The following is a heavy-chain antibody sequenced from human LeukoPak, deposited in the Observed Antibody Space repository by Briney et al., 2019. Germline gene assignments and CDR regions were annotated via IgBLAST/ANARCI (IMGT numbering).Heavy chain of an antibody. CDR2: ISSSGSTI. J-gene: IGHJ6*03. CDR3: ARVRYSSSSRYMDV. V-gene: IGHV3-11*04. D-gene: IGHD6-6*01. CDR1: GFTFSDYY. Sequence: KSGGSLRLSCAASGFTFSDYYMSWIRQAPGKGLEWVSYISSSGSTIYYADSVKGRFTISRDNAKNSLYLQMNSLRAEDTAVYYCARVRYSSSSRYMDVWGKGTTVTVSS.